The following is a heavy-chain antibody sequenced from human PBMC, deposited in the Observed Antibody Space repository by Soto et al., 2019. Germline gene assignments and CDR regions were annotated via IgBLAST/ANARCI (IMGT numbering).Heavy chain of an antibody. D-gene: IGHD5-18*01. Sequence: PSETLSLTCAVYGGSFSGYYWSWIRQPPGKGLEWIGEINHSGSTNYNPSLKSRVTISVDTSKNQFSLKLSSVTAADTAVYYCARGPGGYGYYYYYYYGMDVWGQGTTVTVSS. CDR1: GGSFSGYY. CDR3: ARGPGGYGYYYYYYYGMDV. V-gene: IGHV4-34*01. J-gene: IGHJ6*02. CDR2: INHSGST.